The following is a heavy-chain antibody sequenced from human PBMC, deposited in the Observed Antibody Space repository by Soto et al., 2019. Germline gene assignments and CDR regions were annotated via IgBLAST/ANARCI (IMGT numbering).Heavy chain of an antibody. Sequence: SETLSLTCIVSGESISSSSYYWGWIRRPPGKGLEWIGSIYYSGRTYYNPSFKSRVTISIDTSKNQFSLKLSSVTATDTAVYYCARQRTTVVTQAYFDHWGQGALVTVSS. CDR1: GESISSSSYY. CDR3: ARQRTTVVTQAYFDH. CDR2: IYYSGRT. D-gene: IGHD2-21*02. V-gene: IGHV4-39*01. J-gene: IGHJ4*02.